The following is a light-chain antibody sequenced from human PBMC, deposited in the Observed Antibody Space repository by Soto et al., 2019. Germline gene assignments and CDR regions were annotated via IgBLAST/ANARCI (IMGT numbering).Light chain of an antibody. J-gene: IGKJ4*01. CDR2: AAS. Sequence: IQWPQSPSSLSASVGASVPITCRASQGISNFLAWYQKKPGKAPKLLIYAASTLQSGVPSRFSGSGSGTDFTLTISRLQTEDFATYFCQQVESYTSTFGGGTKGDIK. CDR1: QGISNF. CDR3: QQVESYTST. V-gene: IGKV1-9*01.